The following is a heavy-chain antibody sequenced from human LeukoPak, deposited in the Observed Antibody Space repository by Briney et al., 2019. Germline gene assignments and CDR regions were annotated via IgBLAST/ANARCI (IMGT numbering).Heavy chain of an antibody. Sequence: SETLSLTCAVYGGSFSGYYWSWIRQPPGKGLEWIGEINHSGSINYNPSLKSRVTISVDTSKNQFSLKLSSVTAADTAVYYCARGSSSIAARPLYYYYGMDVWGQGTTVTVSS. CDR3: ARGSSSIAARPLYYYYGMDV. J-gene: IGHJ6*02. CDR2: INHSGSI. CDR1: GGSFSGYY. V-gene: IGHV4-34*01. D-gene: IGHD6-6*01.